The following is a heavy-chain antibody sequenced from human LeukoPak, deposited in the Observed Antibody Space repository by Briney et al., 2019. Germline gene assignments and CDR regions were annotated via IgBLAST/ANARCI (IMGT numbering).Heavy chain of an antibody. Sequence: SENLSLNCAVSGGSLSRSNWWGLVRPPPRGGLEWIGEIYHSGSTNYNPSLKSRVTISVDKSKNQFSLKLSSVTAADTAVYYCAEVRGAFDIWGQGTMVTVSS. J-gene: IGHJ3*02. CDR1: GGSLSRSNW. CDR3: AEVRGAFDI. D-gene: IGHD3-10*01. V-gene: IGHV4-4*02. CDR2: IYHSGST.